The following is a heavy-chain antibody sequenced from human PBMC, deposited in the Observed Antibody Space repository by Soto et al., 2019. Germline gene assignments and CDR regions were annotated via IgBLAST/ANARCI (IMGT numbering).Heavy chain of an antibody. J-gene: IGHJ4*02. Sequence: SVKVSCKASGGTFSSYAISWVRQAPGQGLEWMGGIIPIFGTANYAQKFQVRVTITADESTSTAYMELSSLRSEDTAVYYCARERIAAANNHTDYWGQGTLVTVSS. V-gene: IGHV1-69*13. CDR1: GGTFSSYA. CDR2: IIPIFGTA. D-gene: IGHD6-13*01. CDR3: ARERIAAANNHTDY.